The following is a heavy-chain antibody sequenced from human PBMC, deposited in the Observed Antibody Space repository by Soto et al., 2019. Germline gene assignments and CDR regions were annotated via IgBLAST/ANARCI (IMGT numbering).Heavy chain of an antibody. V-gene: IGHV3-74*01. CDR3: VSGYSSSRYNWFDP. CDR2: INRGGSDT. CDR1: GFTFSSYW. J-gene: IGHJ5*02. Sequence: EVQLVESGGGLVQPGGSLRLSCAASGFTFSSYWMHWVRQGPGKGLVWVSFINRGGSDTRYADPVKGRFTVSRDNAKNTLYLHMNSLRDEDTAVYYCVSGYSSSRYNWFDPWGQGTRVTVSS. D-gene: IGHD6-13*01.